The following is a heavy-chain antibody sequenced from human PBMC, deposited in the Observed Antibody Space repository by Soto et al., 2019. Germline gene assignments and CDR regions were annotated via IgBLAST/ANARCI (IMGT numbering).Heavy chain of an antibody. CDR1: GHSFTSYW. D-gene: IGHD6-13*01. Sequence: GESLKISCKGSGHSFTSYWIGWVRQMPGKGLEWMGIIYPGDSDTRYSPSFQGQVTISADKSISTAYLQWSSLKASDTAMYYCARSSGYSSSWYSYYYYGMDVWGQGTTVTVSS. CDR3: ARSSGYSSSWYSYYYYGMDV. V-gene: IGHV5-51*01. J-gene: IGHJ6*02. CDR2: IYPGDSDT.